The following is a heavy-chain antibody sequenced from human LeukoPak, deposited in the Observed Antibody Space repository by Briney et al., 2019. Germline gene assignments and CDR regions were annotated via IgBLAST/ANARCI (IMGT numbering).Heavy chain of an antibody. CDR3: ARGITGTPEGY. V-gene: IGHV1-24*01. D-gene: IGHD1-20*01. Sequence: ASVKVSCKVSGYTLTELSMHWVRQAPGKGLEWMGGFDPEDGETIYAQKLQGRVTMTTDTSTSTAYMELRSLRSDDTAVYYCARGITGTPEGYWGQGTLVTVSS. J-gene: IGHJ4*02. CDR2: FDPEDGET. CDR1: GYTLTELS.